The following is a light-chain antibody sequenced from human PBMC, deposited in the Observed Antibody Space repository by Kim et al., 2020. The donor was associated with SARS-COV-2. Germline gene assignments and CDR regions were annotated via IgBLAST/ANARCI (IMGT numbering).Light chain of an antibody. CDR3: QQYGLSPRT. CDR1: QTVGNNY. Sequence: IVLTQSPGTLSLSPGERATLSCRATQTVGNNYLAWHQQKPGQAPRLLIYGASNRATGIPDRFSGSGSGTGFTLTISRLEPEDSAVYYCQQYGLSPRTFGQGTKVDIK. V-gene: IGKV3-20*01. J-gene: IGKJ1*01. CDR2: GAS.